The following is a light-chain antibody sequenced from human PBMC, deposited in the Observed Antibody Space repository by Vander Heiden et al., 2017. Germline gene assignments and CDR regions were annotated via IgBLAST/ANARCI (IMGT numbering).Light chain of an antibody. V-gene: IGLV2-14*01. J-gene: IGLJ2*01. Sequence: QSALTQPASVSGSPGQSITVSCTGTTSDIGAYTYVAWYQQHPGKAPKLISYDVSNRPSGVSNRFAGSKSGTTALPTISGLQADDEAYYYCRSYTSTSRVVFGGGTKVTVL. CDR3: RSYTSTSRVV. CDR1: TSDIGAYTY. CDR2: DVS.